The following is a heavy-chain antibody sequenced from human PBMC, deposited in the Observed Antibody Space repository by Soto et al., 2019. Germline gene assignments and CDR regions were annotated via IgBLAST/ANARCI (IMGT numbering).Heavy chain of an antibody. CDR3: ARGHIVVGPTGGWFSP. J-gene: IGHJ5*02. CDR2: MFHSGST. CDR1: GYFISSGYY. Sequence: NPSETLSLTCAVSGYFISSGYYWGWIRQPPGKGLEWIGSMFHSGSTHYNPSLKSRVTISVDTSKNHFSLRLSSVTASDTAVYYCARGHIVVGPTGGWFSPWGQGNLVTVS. V-gene: IGHV4-38-2*01. D-gene: IGHD2-2*01.